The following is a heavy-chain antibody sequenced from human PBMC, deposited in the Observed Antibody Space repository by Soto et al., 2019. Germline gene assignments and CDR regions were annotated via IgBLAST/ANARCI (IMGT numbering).Heavy chain of an antibody. V-gene: IGHV3-30-3*01. CDR3: ARGGLGSGWYHFDS. J-gene: IGHJ4*02. D-gene: IGHD6-19*01. CDR1: GFIFSKFP. Sequence: QVQLVESGGGVVQPGRSLRLSCAASGFIFSKFPIHWVRQAPGKGLEWVTAISYDGSNEYYADSVKGRFTISRDNSKNTLYLQMNSLRPEDSGLYFCARGGLGSGWYHFDSWGQGTLVTVSS. CDR2: ISYDGSNE.